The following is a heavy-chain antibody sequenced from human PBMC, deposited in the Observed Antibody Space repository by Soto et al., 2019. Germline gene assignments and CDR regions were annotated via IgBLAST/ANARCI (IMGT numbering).Heavy chain of an antibody. V-gene: IGHV3-7*01. Sequence: EVQLVESGGGLVQPGGSLRLSCAASGFNFRRYWMSWVHQAPGKGLEWVANIKEDGSEQYYVDSVKGRFTIFRDNAKNSLSLQMNSLRAEDTAIYYCARDPTASYGDSLLFDYWGQGTLVIVSS. CDR1: GFNFRRYW. J-gene: IGHJ4*02. CDR3: ARDPTASYGDSLLFDY. CDR2: IKEDGSEQ. D-gene: IGHD4-17*01.